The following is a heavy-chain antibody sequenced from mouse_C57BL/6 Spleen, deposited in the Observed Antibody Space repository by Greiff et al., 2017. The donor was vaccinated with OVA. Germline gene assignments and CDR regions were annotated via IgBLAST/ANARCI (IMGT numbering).Heavy chain of an antibody. CDR3: ALYYGSSHWYFDV. J-gene: IGHJ1*03. Sequence: VQLQQPGAELVKPGASVKLSCKASGYTFTSYWMHWVKQRPGQGLEGIGMIHHNSGSTNYNEKFKSKDTLTVDKSSSTAYMQLSSLTSEDSAVYYCALYYGSSHWYFDVWGTGTTVTVSS. V-gene: IGHV1-64*01. CDR2: IHHNSGST. D-gene: IGHD1-1*01. CDR1: GYTFTSYW.